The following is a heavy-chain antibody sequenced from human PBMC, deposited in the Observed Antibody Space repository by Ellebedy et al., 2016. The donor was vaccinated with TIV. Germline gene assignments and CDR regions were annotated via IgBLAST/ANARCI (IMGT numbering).Heavy chain of an antibody. J-gene: IGHJ4*02. CDR3: ATYSMGRLDY. Sequence: SETLSLTCTVSGGSISSYYWSWIRQTPGKGLEWIGYSYYSGSTNYNPSLKSRVTISVDTSMNQFSLKLSSVTAADTAVYYCATYSMGRLDYWGQGTLVTVSS. D-gene: IGHD4-11*01. V-gene: IGHV4-59*08. CDR2: SYYSGST. CDR1: GGSISSYY.